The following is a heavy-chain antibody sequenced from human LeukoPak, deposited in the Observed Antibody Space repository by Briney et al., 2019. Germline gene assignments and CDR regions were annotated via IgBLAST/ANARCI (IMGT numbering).Heavy chain of an antibody. J-gene: IGHJ4*02. V-gene: IGHV3-30-3*01. D-gene: IGHD3-3*01. CDR3: AKDKMAIFGVVTTN. CDR1: GFTFSSYA. Sequence: GGSLRLSCAASGFTFSSYAMHWVRQAPGKGLEWVAVISYDGSNKYYADSVKGRFTISRDNSKNTLYLQMNSLRAEDTAVYYCAKDKMAIFGVVTTNWGQGTLVTVSS. CDR2: ISYDGSNK.